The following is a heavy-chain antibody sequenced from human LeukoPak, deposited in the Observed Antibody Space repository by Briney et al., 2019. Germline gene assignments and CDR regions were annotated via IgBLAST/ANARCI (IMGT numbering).Heavy chain of an antibody. V-gene: IGHV4-59*08. CDR3: ARGYYGSGSPFDY. CDR2: IYYSGST. Sequence: SETLSLTCTVSGGSISNYYWSWIRQPPGKGLEWIGYIYYSGSTNYNPSLKSRVTISVDTSKNQFSLKLSSVTAADTAVYHCARGYYGSGSPFDYWGQGTVVTVSS. CDR1: GGSISNYY. D-gene: IGHD3-10*01. J-gene: IGHJ4*02.